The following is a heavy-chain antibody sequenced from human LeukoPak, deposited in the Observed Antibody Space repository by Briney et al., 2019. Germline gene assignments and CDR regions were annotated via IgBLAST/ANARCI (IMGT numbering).Heavy chain of an antibody. CDR1: GGSISSYY. CDR2: IYTSGST. J-gene: IGHJ6*03. D-gene: IGHD6-6*01. CDR3: ARDRGSSTYYYMDV. V-gene: IGHV4-4*07. Sequence: PSETLSLTCTVSGGSISSYYWSWIRQPAGKGLEWIGRIYTSGSTNYNPSLKSRVTMSVDTSKNQFSLKLSFVTAADTAVYHCARDRGSSTYYYMDVWGKGTTVTVSS.